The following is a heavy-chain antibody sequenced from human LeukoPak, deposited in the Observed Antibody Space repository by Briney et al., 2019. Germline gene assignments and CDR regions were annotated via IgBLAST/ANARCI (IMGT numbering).Heavy chain of an antibody. J-gene: IGHJ6*02. Sequence: GGSLRLSCAASGFTFSSYGMHWVRQAPGKGLEWVAVIWYDGSNKYYADSVKGRFTISRDNSKNTLYLQMNSLRAEDTAVYYCARSSSTILYYYYGMDVWGQGTTVTVSS. D-gene: IGHD2-2*01. V-gene: IGHV3-33*01. CDR2: IWYDGSNK. CDR1: GFTFSSYG. CDR3: ARSSSTILYYYYGMDV.